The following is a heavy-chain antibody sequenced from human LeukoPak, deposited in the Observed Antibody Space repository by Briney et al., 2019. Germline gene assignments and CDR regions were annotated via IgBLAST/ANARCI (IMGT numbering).Heavy chain of an antibody. CDR3: ARDRGLKQLGAFDI. Sequence: GGSLRLSCAASGFTVSSTYMSWVRQAPGKGLEWVSVIYSGGSTYYADSVKGRFTISRDNSKNTLYLQMNSLRAEDTAVYYCARDRGLKQLGAFDIWGQGTMVTVSS. J-gene: IGHJ3*02. CDR1: GFTVSSTY. V-gene: IGHV3-53*05. D-gene: IGHD6-6*01. CDR2: IYSGGST.